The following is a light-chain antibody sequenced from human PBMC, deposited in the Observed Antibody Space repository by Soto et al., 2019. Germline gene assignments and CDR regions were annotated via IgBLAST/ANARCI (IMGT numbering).Light chain of an antibody. J-gene: IGLJ2*01. Sequence: QTVVTQEPSFSVSPGGTVNLTCGLTSGSVSTTNYPSWYQQTPGQAPRTLIYSTKTRSSGVPDRFSGSILGNKAALTITGAQADDESEYHCALYLGSGIWQFGGGTKLTVL. CDR3: ALYLGSGIWQ. CDR2: STK. V-gene: IGLV8-61*01. CDR1: SGSVSTTNY.